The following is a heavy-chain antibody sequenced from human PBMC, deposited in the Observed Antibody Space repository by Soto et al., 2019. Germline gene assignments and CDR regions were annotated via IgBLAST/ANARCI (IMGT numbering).Heavy chain of an antibody. CDR2: ISYDGSNK. CDR1: GFTFSSYA. CDR3: ARDHHREYSSSSYQDY. J-gene: IGHJ4*02. D-gene: IGHD6-6*01. Sequence: PGGSLRLSCAASGFTFSSYAMHWVRQAPGKGLEWVAVISYDGSNKYYADSVKGRFTISRDNSKNTLYLQMNSLRAEDTAVYYCARDHHREYSSSSYQDYWGQGTLVTVSS. V-gene: IGHV3-30-3*01.